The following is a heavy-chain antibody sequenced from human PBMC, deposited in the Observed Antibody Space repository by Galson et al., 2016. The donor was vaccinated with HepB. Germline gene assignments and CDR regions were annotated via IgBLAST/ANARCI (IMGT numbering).Heavy chain of an antibody. V-gene: IGHV3-7*01. CDR2: IKQAGGEK. Sequence: SLRLSCAASGFTFKSYSMNWVRQAPGKGLEWVANIKQAGGEKYYVDSVKGRFTISRDNAKNSLYLQMNSLRAEDTAVYYCAREFSRSWYLRKYFDYWGQGPLLPVSS. CDR3: AREFSRSWYLRKYFDY. CDR1: GFTFKSYS. J-gene: IGHJ4*02. D-gene: IGHD6-13*01.